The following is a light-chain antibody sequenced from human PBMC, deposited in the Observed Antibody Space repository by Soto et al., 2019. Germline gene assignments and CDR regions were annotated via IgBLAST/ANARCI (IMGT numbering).Light chain of an antibody. J-gene: IGKJ1*01. CDR2: DAS. CDR1: QTVNNNY. CDR3: QVYGMSPKT. Sequence: EIVLTQSSGTLSLSPGERATLSCRASQTVNNNYLAWYQQKPGQAPRLLLFDASTRATGIPDRFSGSGSGTDFTLTISRLEPEDFAVYYCQVYGMSPKTFGQGTKVAIK. V-gene: IGKV3-20*01.